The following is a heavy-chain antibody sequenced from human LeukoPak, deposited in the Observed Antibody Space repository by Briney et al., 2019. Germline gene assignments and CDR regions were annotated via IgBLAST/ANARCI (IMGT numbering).Heavy chain of an antibody. D-gene: IGHD2-8*01. V-gene: IGHV3-15*01. Sequence: GGSLRLSCAASGFTFNNAWMNWVRQAPGKGLEWVARIKTKTDGGTTDYAAPVKGRFSISRDDSKNTLYLQMNSLENEDTAVYYCVSQWFDYWGQGTLVTVSS. CDR3: VSQWFDY. CDR2: IKTKTDGGTT. J-gene: IGHJ4*02. CDR1: GFTFNNAW.